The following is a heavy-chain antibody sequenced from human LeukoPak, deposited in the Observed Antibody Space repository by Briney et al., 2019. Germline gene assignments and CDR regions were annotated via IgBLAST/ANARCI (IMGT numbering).Heavy chain of an antibody. CDR1: GYSFTTYW. CDR2: IYPGESET. CDR3: ANTSRDGNTFDY. J-gene: IGHJ4*02. D-gene: IGHD5-24*01. Sequence: GESLKISCQASGYSFTTYWITWVRQLPGKGLEWLGLIYPGESETKYSPSFQGQVTISAAKSIATAYLQLSSLKASDSAMYYCANTSRDGNTFDYWGQGTLVTVSS. V-gene: IGHV5-51*01.